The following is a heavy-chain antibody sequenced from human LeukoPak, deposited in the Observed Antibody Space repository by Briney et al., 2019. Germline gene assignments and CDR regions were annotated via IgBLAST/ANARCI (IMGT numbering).Heavy chain of an antibody. J-gene: IGHJ4*02. CDR1: GFTVSSNY. V-gene: IGHV3-53*01. CDR2: IYSGGST. CDR3: ARGLGGELPPFDY. Sequence: GGSLRLSCAASGFTVSSNYMSWVRQAPGKGLEWVSVIYSGGSTYYADSVKGRFTISSDNSKNTLYLQMNSLRAKHTAVYYCARGLGGELPPFDYWGQGTLVTVPS. D-gene: IGHD1-26*01.